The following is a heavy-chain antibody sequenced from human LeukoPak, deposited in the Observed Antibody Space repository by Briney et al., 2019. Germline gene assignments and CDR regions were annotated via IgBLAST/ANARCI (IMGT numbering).Heavy chain of an antibody. V-gene: IGHV3-53*01. J-gene: IGHJ6*02. CDR1: GFTVSSNY. Sequence: GGSLRLSCAASGFTVSSNYMSWVRQAPGKGLEWVSVIYSGGSTYYADSVKGRFTISRDNSKNTLYLQMNSLRAEDTAVYYCAREGSSGWYSYYGMDVWGQGTTVTVS. CDR3: AREGSSGWYSYYGMDV. CDR2: IYSGGST. D-gene: IGHD6-19*01.